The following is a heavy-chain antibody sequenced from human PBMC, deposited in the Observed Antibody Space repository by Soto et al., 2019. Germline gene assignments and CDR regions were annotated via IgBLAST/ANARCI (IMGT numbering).Heavy chain of an antibody. Sequence: GGSLRLSCAASGFTFSSYAMTWVRQAPGKGLEWVSGISGSGGSTYYADSVKGRFTISRDNSRNTLYLQMNSLRAEDTAIYNCVKERGYCSSTNCSPFDAWGQGTLVTVSS. CDR2: ISGSGGST. CDR3: VKERGYCSSTNCSPFDA. CDR1: GFTFSSYA. V-gene: IGHV3-23*01. D-gene: IGHD2-2*01. J-gene: IGHJ5*02.